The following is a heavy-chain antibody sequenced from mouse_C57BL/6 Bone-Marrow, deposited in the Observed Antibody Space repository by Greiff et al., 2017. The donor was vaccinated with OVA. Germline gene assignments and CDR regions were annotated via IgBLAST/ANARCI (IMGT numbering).Heavy chain of an antibody. Sequence: EVMLVESGGDLVKPGGSLKLSCAASGFTFSSYGMSWVRQTPDKRLEWVATISSGGSYTYYPDSVKGRFTISRDNAKNTLYLQMSSLKSEDTAMYYCARQYDYDKFAYWGQGTLVTVSA. V-gene: IGHV5-6*01. CDR3: ARQYDYDKFAY. CDR1: GFTFSSYG. J-gene: IGHJ3*01. CDR2: ISSGGSYT. D-gene: IGHD2-4*01.